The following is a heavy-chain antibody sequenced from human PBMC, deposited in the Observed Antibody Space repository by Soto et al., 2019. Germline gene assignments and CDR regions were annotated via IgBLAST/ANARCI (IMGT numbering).Heavy chain of an antibody. J-gene: IGHJ6*02. CDR3: ADPGSTDLDV. Sequence: QVQMVESGGGVVQPGRSLRLSCAASGFTFSRYGMHWVRQAPGKGLEWVAVISNDGGKKYYAASVKGRFTISRDNSKNMLYLQMNSLRAEDTAVYYCADPGSTDLDVWGQGTTVTVSS. CDR2: ISNDGGKK. CDR1: GFTFSRYG. D-gene: IGHD3-10*01. V-gene: IGHV3-30*03.